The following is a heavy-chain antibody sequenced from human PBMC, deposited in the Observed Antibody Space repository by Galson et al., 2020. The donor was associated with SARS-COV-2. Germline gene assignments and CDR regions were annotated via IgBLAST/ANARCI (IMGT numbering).Heavy chain of an antibody. CDR3: ARDPAPLHGDNYYYGMDV. CDR2: ISYLVSA. J-gene: IGHJ6*02. CDR1: DGPMRSYY. V-gene: IGHV4-59*01. D-gene: IGHD4-17*01. Sequence: SCSVPDGPMRSYYLIWIRQPPGKGLECIVYISYLVSANYHPPLRSRVTISVDLSKNQFSLKVTSVTAADTAVYYCARDPAPLHGDNYYYGMDVWGRGTTVTVSS.